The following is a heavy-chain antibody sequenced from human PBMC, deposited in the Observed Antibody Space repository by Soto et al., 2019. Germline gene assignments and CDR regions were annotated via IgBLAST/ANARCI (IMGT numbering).Heavy chain of an antibody. CDR1: GGSISSGGYY. D-gene: IGHD2-21*01. CDR3: XRGVIH. V-gene: IGHV4-31*03. CDR2: IYYSGST. J-gene: IGHJ4*02. Sequence: QVQLQESGPGLVKPSQTLSLTCTVSGGSISSGGYYWSWIRQHPGKGLEWIGYIYYSGSTYYNPSLKSRVTISVDTSKNQFSLKLSSXXXAXTXXXXXXRGVIHWGQGTLVTVSS.